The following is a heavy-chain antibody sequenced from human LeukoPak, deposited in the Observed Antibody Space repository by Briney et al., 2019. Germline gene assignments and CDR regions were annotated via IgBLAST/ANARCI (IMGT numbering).Heavy chain of an antibody. CDR3: ARGPSGSYPLGYYYYGMDV. D-gene: IGHD1-26*01. CDR2: IIPIFGTA. Sequence: ASVKVSCKACGGTFSSYAISWVRQAPGQGLEWMGGIIPIFGTANYAQKFQGRVTITADESTSTAYMELSSLRSEDTAVYYCARGPSGSYPLGYYYYGMDVWGQGTTVTVSS. V-gene: IGHV1-69*13. J-gene: IGHJ6*02. CDR1: GGTFSSYA.